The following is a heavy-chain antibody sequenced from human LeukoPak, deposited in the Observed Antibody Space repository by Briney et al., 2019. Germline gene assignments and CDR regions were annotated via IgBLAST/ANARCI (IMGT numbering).Heavy chain of an antibody. J-gene: IGHJ4*02. V-gene: IGHV3-23*01. CDR3: AKDRPCTTCSPSDY. CDR2: IGGSGSNT. Sequence: PGGSLRLSCAASGFTFSKYSMSWVRQAPGKGLEWGSSIGGSGSNTYYADSVKGRFTISRDNSKNTLSLQMNSLRADDTAVYYCAKDRPCTTCSPSDYWGQGTLVTVSS. CDR1: GFTFSKYS. D-gene: IGHD2-2*01.